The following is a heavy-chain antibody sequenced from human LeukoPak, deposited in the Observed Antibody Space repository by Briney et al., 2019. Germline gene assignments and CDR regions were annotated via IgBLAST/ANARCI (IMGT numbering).Heavy chain of an antibody. V-gene: IGHV3-7*01. J-gene: IGHJ4*02. D-gene: IGHD4-11*01. CDR2: IKQDGSEK. CDR1: GFTFSSYW. Sequence: GGSLRLSCAASGFTFSSYWMSWVRQAPGKGLEWVANIKQDGSEKYYVDSVKGRFTISRDNAKNSLYLQMNSLRAEDTAVYYCAFAGDYRPFYFDYWGQGTLVTVSS. CDR3: AFAGDYRPFYFDY.